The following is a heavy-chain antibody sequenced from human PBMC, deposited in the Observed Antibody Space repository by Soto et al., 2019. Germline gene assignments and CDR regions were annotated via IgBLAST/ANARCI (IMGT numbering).Heavy chain of an antibody. CDR1: GFTFSSYW. CDR2: INSDGSST. CDR3: ARGGDGYNLDY. D-gene: IGHD5-12*01. V-gene: IGHV3-74*01. Sequence: GGSLRLSCAASGFTFSSYWMHWVRQAPGKGLVWVSRINSDGSSTSYADSVKGRFTISRDNSKNTLYLQMNSLRAEDTAVYYCARGGDGYNLDYWGQRTLVTVSS. J-gene: IGHJ4*02.